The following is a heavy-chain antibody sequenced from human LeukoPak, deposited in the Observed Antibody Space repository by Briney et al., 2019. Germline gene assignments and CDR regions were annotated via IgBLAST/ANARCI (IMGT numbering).Heavy chain of an antibody. CDR1: GYSFTTYW. D-gene: IGHD1-14*01. CDR2: ISPGDSDT. Sequence: GESLKISCQASGYSFTTYWIGWVRQLPGTGLEWMGNISPGDSDTSYIPSFQGQFTLPADKSINTAYLQWSSLKASDTATYYCARMGPGALTADAFDIWGQGTTVTVSS. V-gene: IGHV5-51*01. J-gene: IGHJ3*02. CDR3: ARMGPGALTADAFDI.